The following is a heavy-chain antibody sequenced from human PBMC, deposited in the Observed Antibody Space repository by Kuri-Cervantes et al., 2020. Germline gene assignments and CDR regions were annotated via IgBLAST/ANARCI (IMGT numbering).Heavy chain of an antibody. J-gene: IGHJ4*02. V-gene: IGHV1-2*02. D-gene: IGHD1-14*01. CDR1: GYTFTDYY. CDR3: ARDIRRYDH. CDR2: INPNSGGT. Sequence: ASVKVSCKASGYTFTDYYMNWVRQAPGQGLEWMGWINPNSGGTNYAQKFQGRVTMTADTSTNTVYMELRRLRSDDTALYYCARDIRRYDHWGQGTLVTVSS.